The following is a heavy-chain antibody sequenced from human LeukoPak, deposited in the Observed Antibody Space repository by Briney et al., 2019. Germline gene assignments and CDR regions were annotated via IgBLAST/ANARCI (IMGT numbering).Heavy chain of an antibody. V-gene: IGHV4-34*01. J-gene: IGHJ5*02. CDR3: ALARDDSWSGYRKGFDP. CDR1: GVSFSGYY. CDR2: INHSGST. D-gene: IGHD3-3*01. Sequence: SETLSLTCAVYGVSFSGYYWSWIRQPPGKGLEWIGEINHSGSTNYNPSLKSRVTISVDTSKNQFFLKLSSVTAADTAVYYCALARDDSWSGYRKGFDPWGQGTLVTVSS.